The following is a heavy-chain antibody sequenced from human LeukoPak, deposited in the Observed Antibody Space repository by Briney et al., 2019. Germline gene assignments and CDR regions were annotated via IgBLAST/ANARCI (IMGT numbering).Heavy chain of an antibody. CDR2: IYYSGST. D-gene: IGHD1-26*01. J-gene: IGHJ5*02. CDR3: ARDQEWELGWFDP. CDR1: GGSISSSSYY. V-gene: IGHV4-39*07. Sequence: SETLSLTCTVSGGSISSSSYYWGWIRQPPGKGLEWIGSIYYSGSTNYNPSLKSRVTISVDTSKNQFSLKLSSVTAADTAVYYCARDQEWELGWFDPWGQGTLVTVSS.